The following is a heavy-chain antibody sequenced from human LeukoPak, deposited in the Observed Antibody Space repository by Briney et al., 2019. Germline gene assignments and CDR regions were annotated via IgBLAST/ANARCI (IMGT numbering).Heavy chain of an antibody. CDR1: GFTFSSYG. CDR2: ISYDGSKK. J-gene: IGHJ4*02. Sequence: GGSLRLPCAPSGFTFSSYGMHGVRQAPGRALVEVEVISYDGSKKFYADAVKGRFTISRDNSKDTLYLQMNSLRGEDTAVYYWAKEVEVSPGRDYWGRGGMVSVCS. CDR3: AKEVEVSPGRDY. V-gene: IGHV3-30*18. D-gene: IGHD2-15*01.